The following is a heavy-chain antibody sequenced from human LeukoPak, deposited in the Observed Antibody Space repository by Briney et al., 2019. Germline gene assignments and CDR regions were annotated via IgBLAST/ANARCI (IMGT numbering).Heavy chain of an antibody. CDR3: ASGQWERRGFQH. CDR1: GGSISSYY. CDR2: IYYSGST. J-gene: IGHJ1*01. Sequence: SETLSLTCTVSGGSISSYYWSWIRQPPGKGLEWIGYIYYSGSTNYNPSLKSRVTISVDTSKNQFSLKLSSVTAADTAVYYCASGQWERRGFQHWGQGTLVTVSS. V-gene: IGHV4-59*01. D-gene: IGHD1-26*01.